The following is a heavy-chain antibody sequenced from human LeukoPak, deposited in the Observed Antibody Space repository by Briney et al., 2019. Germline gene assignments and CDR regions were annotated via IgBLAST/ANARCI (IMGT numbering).Heavy chain of an antibody. CDR2: ISLSSSTT. J-gene: IGHJ4*02. V-gene: IGHV3-48*01. CDR3: STAKFDY. Sequence: PGGSLRLSCAASGVTLSSYSINWVRQAPGKGLEWVSYISLSSSTTYYADSVKGRFTISRDNAKNSLFLQMSRLRAEDTAVYYCSTAKFDYWGQGTLVTVSS. CDR1: GVTLSSYS.